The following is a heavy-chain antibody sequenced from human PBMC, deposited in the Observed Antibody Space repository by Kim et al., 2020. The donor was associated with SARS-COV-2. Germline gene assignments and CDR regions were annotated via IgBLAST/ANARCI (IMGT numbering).Heavy chain of an antibody. V-gene: IGHV3-7*01. CDR3: ARDPFRGSLDY. D-gene: IGHD3-10*01. Sequence: GGSLRLSCTVSGFTFSNSWMSWVRQVPGKGLEWVANINEPGSDKYYVDSLEGRFIISRDNAKNSLYLQMNSLRVEDTAVYFCARDPFRGSLDYWGRGALVTVSS. CDR1: GFTFSNSW. CDR2: INEPGSDK. J-gene: IGHJ4*02.